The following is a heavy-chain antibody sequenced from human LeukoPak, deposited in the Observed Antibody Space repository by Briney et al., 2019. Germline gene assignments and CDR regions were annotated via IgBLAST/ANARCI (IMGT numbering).Heavy chain of an antibody. J-gene: IGHJ5*02. CDR2: IYYSGST. V-gene: IGHV4-59*08. CDR1: GGSVSSYY. CDR3: ARHLNWFDP. Sequence: SETLSLTCTVSGGSVSSYYWSWIRQPPGKGLEWIGYIYYSGSTNYNPSLKSRVTISVDTSKNQFSLKLSSVTAADTAVYYCARHLNWFDPWGQGTLVTVSS.